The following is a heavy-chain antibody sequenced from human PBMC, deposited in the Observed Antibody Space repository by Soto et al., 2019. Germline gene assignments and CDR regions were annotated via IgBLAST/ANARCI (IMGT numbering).Heavy chain of an antibody. CDR3: ARSPHRHYGMDV. V-gene: IGHV3-33*01. CDR2: IWYDGSNK. Sequence: GGSLRLSCAASGFTFSSYGMHWVRQAPGKGLEWVAVIWYDGSNKYYADSVKGRFTISRDNSKNTLYLQMNSLRAEDTAVYYCARSPHRHYGMDVWGQGTTVTVSS. J-gene: IGHJ6*02. CDR1: GFTFSSYG.